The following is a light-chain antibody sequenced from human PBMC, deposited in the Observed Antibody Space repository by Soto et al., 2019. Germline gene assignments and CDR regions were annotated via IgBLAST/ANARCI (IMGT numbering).Light chain of an antibody. V-gene: IGKV3-20*01. CDR2: GAS. CDR1: QSVSSSY. Sequence: EIVLTQSPGTLSLSPGERATLSCRASQSVSSSYLAWYQQKPGQAPRLLIYGASSRATGIPDRFSGSGSGTDFTLTISRLEPEDFAVYYCQQYGSSSHWTFGQGTKVEIK. J-gene: IGKJ1*01. CDR3: QQYGSSSHWT.